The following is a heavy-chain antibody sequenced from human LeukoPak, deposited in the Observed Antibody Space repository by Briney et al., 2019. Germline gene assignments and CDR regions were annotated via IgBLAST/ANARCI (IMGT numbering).Heavy chain of an antibody. V-gene: IGHV3-30*18. CDR2: ISYDGSNK. D-gene: IGHD6-13*01. CDR3: AKEQQLGPGYYYGMDV. J-gene: IGHJ6*04. Sequence: PGGSLRLSCAASGFTFSSYGMHWVRQAPGKGLEWVAVISYDGSNKYYADSVKGRFTISRDNSKNTLYLQMNSLRAEDTAVYYCAKEQQLGPGYYYGMDVWGKGTTVTVSS. CDR1: GFTFSSYG.